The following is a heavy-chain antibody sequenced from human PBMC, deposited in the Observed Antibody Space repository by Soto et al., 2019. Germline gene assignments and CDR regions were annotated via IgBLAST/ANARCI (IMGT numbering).Heavy chain of an antibody. D-gene: IGHD6-19*01. CDR1: GFTFSSYS. J-gene: IGHJ4*02. Sequence: EVQLVESGGGLVKPGGSLRLSCAASGFTFSSYSMNWVRQAPGKGLEWVSYISGGSSSIYYAASVKGRFTISRDNAKISLYVQMNSLRAEDTAVYYCARWRSGWYYDYWGQGTLVTVSS. CDR3: ARWRSGWYYDY. CDR2: ISGGSSSI. V-gene: IGHV3-21*01.